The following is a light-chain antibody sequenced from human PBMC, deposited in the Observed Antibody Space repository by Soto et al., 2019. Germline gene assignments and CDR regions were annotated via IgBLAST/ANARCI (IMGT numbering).Light chain of an antibody. J-gene: IGKJ2*01. CDR2: DAS. V-gene: IGKV3-11*01. Sequence: EIVLTQSPATLSLSPGERATLSCRASQSVSSYLAWYQQKPGQAPTLLISDASIRATGIPARFSGSGSGTDFTLTISSLEPEDFAVYYCQQHSNWPPYTFGQGTKLEIK. CDR3: QQHSNWPPYT. CDR1: QSVSSY.